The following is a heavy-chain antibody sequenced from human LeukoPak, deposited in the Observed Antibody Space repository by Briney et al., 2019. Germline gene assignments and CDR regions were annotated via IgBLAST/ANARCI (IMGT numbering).Heavy chain of an antibody. J-gene: IGHJ3*02. V-gene: IGHV3-66*01. D-gene: IGHD3-22*01. CDR1: GFTVSSNY. CDR3: ARAEPYPDYYDSSGYRPVAFDI. CDR2: IYSGGST. Sequence: GGSLRLSCAASGFTVSSNYMSWVRQAPGKGLEWVSVIYSGGSTYYADSVKGRFTISRDNSKNTLYLQMNSLRAEDTAVYYCARAEPYPDYYDSSGYRPVAFDIWGQGTMVTVSS.